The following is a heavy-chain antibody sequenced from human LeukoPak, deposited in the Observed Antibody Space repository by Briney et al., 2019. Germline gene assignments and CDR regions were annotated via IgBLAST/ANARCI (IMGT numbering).Heavy chain of an antibody. CDR3: ARDPSRIVGATTLIYYYYYYMDV. V-gene: IGHV3-7*01. J-gene: IGHJ6*03. D-gene: IGHD1-26*01. CDR1: GFTFSSYW. CDR2: IKQDGSEK. Sequence: GGSLRLSCAASGFTFSSYWMSWVRQAPGKGLEWVANIKQDGSEKYYVDSVKGRFTISRDNAKNSLYLQMNSLRAEDTAVYYCARDPSRIVGATTLIYYYYYYMDVWGKGTTVTVSS.